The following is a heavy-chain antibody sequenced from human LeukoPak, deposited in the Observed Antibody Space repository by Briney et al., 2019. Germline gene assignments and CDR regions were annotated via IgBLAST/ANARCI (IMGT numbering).Heavy chain of an antibody. CDR2: ITGDSSYI. V-gene: IGHV3-21*01. D-gene: IGHD2-21*02. J-gene: IGHJ3*02. Sequence: GGSLRLSCAASGFTFSDYTLNWVRQPPGKGLEWLSSITGDSSYIYYADSVKGRFTVSRDNAKNMLLLQVNSLRAEDTAVYYCARSVTARAFDIWGQGTVVTVSS. CDR1: GFTFSDYT. CDR3: ARSVTARAFDI.